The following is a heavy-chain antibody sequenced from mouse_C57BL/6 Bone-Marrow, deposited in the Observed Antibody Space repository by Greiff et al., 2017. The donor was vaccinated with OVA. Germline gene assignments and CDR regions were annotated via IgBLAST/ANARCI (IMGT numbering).Heavy chain of an antibody. CDR1: GYTFTSYW. CDR3: TRRYYGSSYRGYWYFDV. V-gene: IGHV1-5*01. Sequence: SGTVLARPGASVKMSCKTSGYTFTSYWMHWVKQRPGQGLEWIGAIYPGNSDTSYNQKFKGKAKLTAVTSASTAYMELSSLTNEDSAVYYCTRRYYGSSYRGYWYFDVWGTGTTVTVSS. J-gene: IGHJ1*03. CDR2: IYPGNSDT. D-gene: IGHD1-1*01.